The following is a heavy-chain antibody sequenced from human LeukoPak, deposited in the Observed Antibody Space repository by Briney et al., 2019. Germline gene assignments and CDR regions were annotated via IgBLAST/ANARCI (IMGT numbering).Heavy chain of an antibody. V-gene: IGHV4-39*01. CDR2: IYYSDSGKM. Sequence: SETLSLTCTVSGGSISRNIYYWGWIRQPPGKGLQWTGSIYYSDSGKMYYNPSLKNRVTISADTSKNQFSLKVSSVTAADTAVYYCARRPPALGAFDIWGQGTMVSVSS. J-gene: IGHJ3*02. CDR1: GGSISRNIYY. CDR3: ARRPPALGAFDI.